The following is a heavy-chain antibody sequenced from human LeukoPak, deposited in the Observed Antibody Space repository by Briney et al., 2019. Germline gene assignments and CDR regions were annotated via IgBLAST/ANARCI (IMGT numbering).Heavy chain of an antibody. CDR3: ARVRLGRGVDDAFDV. Sequence: ASVKVSCKASGYTFTGYYIHWVRQAPGQGPEWMGRMNPNSGGAHYAQNFQGRVTMTRDTSISTAYMELTSLRSDDTAVYYCARVRLGRGVDDAFDVWGQGTMVTPSS. V-gene: IGHV1-2*06. CDR1: GYTFTGYY. D-gene: IGHD3-10*01. J-gene: IGHJ3*01. CDR2: MNPNSGGA.